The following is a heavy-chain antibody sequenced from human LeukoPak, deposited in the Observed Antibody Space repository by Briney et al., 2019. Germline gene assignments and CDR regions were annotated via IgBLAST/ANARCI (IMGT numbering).Heavy chain of an antibody. J-gene: IGHJ4*02. Sequence: SETLSLTCTVSGYSISSGYYWSWIRQPPGKGLEWIGYIYYSGSTNYNPSLKSRVTISVDTSKNQFSLKLSSVTAADTAVYYCARDCGGDCYWWYFDYWGQGTLVTVSS. CDR2: IYYSGST. V-gene: IGHV4-61*01. CDR1: GYSISSGYY. D-gene: IGHD2-21*02. CDR3: ARDCGGDCYWWYFDY.